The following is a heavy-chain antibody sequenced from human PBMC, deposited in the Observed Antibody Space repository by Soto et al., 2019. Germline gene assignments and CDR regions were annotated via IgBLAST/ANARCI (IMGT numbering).Heavy chain of an antibody. CDR3: ARENYGETYFDY. CDR2: IKSDGSST. CDR1: GFTFSSYW. V-gene: IGHV3-74*01. Sequence: GGSLRLSCAASGFTFSSYWMHWVRQAPGKGLVWVSRIKSDGSSTYYADSVKGRFTISRDNSKNTLYLQMNSLRAEDTAVYYCARENYGETYFDYWGQGTLVTVSS. D-gene: IGHD1-7*01. J-gene: IGHJ4*02.